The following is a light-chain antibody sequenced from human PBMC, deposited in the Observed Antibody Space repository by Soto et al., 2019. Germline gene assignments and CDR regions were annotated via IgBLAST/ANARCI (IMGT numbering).Light chain of an antibody. CDR2: GAS. CDR1: QSVSIN. Sequence: ETVMTQSPATLSVSPGEGATLSCRASQSVSINLAWYQQKPGQAPRLLIYGASTRATGIPARFSGSGSGTEFTLTISSLQSEDFAVYYYQQYNNWPPITFGQGTRLEIK. CDR3: QQYNNWPPIT. J-gene: IGKJ5*01. V-gene: IGKV3-15*01.